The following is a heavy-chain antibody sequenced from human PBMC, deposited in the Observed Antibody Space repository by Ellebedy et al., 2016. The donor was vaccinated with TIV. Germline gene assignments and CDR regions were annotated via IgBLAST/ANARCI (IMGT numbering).Heavy chain of an antibody. V-gene: IGHV1-18*01. D-gene: IGHD4-11*01. J-gene: IGHJ4*02. Sequence: ASVKVSCXASGYTFTSYGISWVRQAPGQGLEWMGWISAYNGNTNYAQKLQGRVTMTTDTSTSTAYMELRSLRSDDTAVYYCARGGPGGLQYMGLDYWGQGTLVTVSS. CDR1: GYTFTSYG. CDR3: ARGGPGGLQYMGLDY. CDR2: ISAYNGNT.